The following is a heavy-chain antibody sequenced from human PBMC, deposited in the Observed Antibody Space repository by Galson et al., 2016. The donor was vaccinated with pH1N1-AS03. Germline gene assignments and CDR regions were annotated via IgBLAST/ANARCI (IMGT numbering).Heavy chain of an antibody. J-gene: IGHJ4*02. Sequence: SVKVSCKASGGTFSNYAISWMRQAPGQGLEWMGGIHPIFGTPSYAQKFRGRLTITADHSTSAAYMGLTSLTSEDTAIYYCARDRHYDTSGRFYYESEHWGQGTLVIVSS. CDR2: IHPIFGTP. V-gene: IGHV1-69*13. CDR3: ARDRHYDTSGRFYYESEH. CDR1: GGTFSNYA. D-gene: IGHD3-22*01.